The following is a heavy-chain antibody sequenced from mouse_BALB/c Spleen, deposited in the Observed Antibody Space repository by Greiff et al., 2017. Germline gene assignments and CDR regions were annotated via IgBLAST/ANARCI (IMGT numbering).Heavy chain of an antibody. J-gene: IGHJ4*01. CDR3: ARAPITTVGAYAMDY. Sequence: DVHLVESGPGLVKPSQSLSLTCTVTGYSITSDYAWNWIRQFPGNKLEWMGYISYSGSTSYNPSLKSRISITRDTSKNQFFLQLNSVTTEDTATYYCARAPITTVGAYAMDYWGQGTSVTVSS. CDR2: ISYSGST. V-gene: IGHV3-2*02. CDR1: GYSITSDYA. D-gene: IGHD1-1*01.